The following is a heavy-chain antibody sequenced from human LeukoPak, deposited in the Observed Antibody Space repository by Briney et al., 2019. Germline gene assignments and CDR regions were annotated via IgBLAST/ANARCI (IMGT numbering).Heavy chain of an antibody. CDR3: AKDRVDDSSGYYATEIDY. CDR1: GFTFSSYG. CDR2: ISYDGSNK. V-gene: IGHV3-30*18. D-gene: IGHD3-22*01. J-gene: IGHJ4*02. Sequence: GGSLRLSCAASGFTFSSYGMHWVRQAPGKGLEWVPVISYDGSNKYYADSVKGRFTISRDNSKNTLYLQMNSLRAEDTAVYYCAKDRVDDSSGYYATEIDYWGQGTLVTVSS.